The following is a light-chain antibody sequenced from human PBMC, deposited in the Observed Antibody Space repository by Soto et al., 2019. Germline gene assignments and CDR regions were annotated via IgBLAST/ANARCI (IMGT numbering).Light chain of an antibody. Sequence: SYELTQPLSVSVALGQTARITCGGNNIRSKNEHWYQQKPGQAPVLVIYRDSNRPSGIPERFSGSNSGNTATLTISRAQAGDEADYYCQVWDSSTARVFGGGTKLTVL. CDR3: QVWDSSTARV. J-gene: IGLJ3*02. CDR2: RDS. CDR1: NIRSKN. V-gene: IGLV3-9*01.